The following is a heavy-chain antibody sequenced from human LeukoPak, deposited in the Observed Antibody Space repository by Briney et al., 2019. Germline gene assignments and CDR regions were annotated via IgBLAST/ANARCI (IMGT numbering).Heavy chain of an antibody. Sequence: GGSLRLSCAASGFPFSDYSMAWVRQAPGKGPEWVSSIVSRSTSIYYADSVKGRFTVSRDNTKNSLYLQMNSLRAEDTALYYCAKDMTTSYCSGGSCYQQRRGFDYWGQGTLVTVSS. V-gene: IGHV3-21*04. CDR3: AKDMTTSYCSGGSCYQQRRGFDY. J-gene: IGHJ4*02. D-gene: IGHD2-15*01. CDR2: IVSRSTSI. CDR1: GFPFSDYS.